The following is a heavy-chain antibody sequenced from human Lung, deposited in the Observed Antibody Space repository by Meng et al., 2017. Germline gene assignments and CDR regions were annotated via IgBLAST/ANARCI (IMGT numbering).Heavy chain of an antibody. J-gene: IGHJ4*02. CDR2: ISGYNGNT. V-gene: IGHV1-18*01. CDR1: GYIFTRYG. CDR3: ARAEEEYCSGGSCPNFDF. Sequence: QVQLVQSGGEVKKPGASVKASCKASGYIFTRYGITGVRQAPGQGLEWMGWISGYNGNTNYAQKLQGRVTMTTDTSTSTAYMELRSLRSDDTAVYYCARAEEEYCSGGSCPNFDFWGQGTLVTVSS. D-gene: IGHD2-15*01.